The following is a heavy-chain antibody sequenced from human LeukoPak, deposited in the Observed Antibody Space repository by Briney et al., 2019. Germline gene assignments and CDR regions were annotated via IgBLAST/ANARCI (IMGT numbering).Heavy chain of an antibody. Sequence: SVKVSCKASGGTFSSYAISWVRQAPGQGLEWMGGIIPIFGTANYAQKSQGRVTITTDESTSTAYMELSSLRSEDTAVYYCARDRLVPYYYDSRGYYAEFQHWGQGTLVTVSS. J-gene: IGHJ1*01. V-gene: IGHV1-69*05. CDR2: IIPIFGTA. CDR1: GGTFSSYA. CDR3: ARDRLVPYYYDSRGYYAEFQH. D-gene: IGHD3-22*01.